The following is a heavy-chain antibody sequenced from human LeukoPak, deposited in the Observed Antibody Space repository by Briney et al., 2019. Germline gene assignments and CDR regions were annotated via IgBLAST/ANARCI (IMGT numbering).Heavy chain of an antibody. Sequence: SETLSLTCTVSGASISSGGYYWSWIRQHPGKGLEWIGYIYYSGSTYYNPSLKSRVTISVDTSKNQFSLKLSSVTAADTAVYYCARDRSYYGSVTYYFDYWGQGTLVTVSS. V-gene: IGHV4-31*03. CDR3: ARDRSYYGSVTYYFDY. CDR1: GASISSGGYY. CDR2: IYYSGST. D-gene: IGHD3-10*01. J-gene: IGHJ4*02.